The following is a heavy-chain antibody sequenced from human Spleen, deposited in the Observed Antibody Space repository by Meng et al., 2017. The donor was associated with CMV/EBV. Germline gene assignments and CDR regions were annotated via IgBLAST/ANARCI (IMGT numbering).Heavy chain of an antibody. J-gene: IGHJ5*02. D-gene: IGHD4-11*01. CDR2: ISSSGSST. CDR1: FTFSSFA. V-gene: IGHV3-23*01. Sequence: FTFSSFAMSWVRQAPGKGLEWVYHISSSGSSTFYADSVKGRFTISRDNPKNTLYLQMNSLRAEDTAVYYCAKVSLTITTSAFSRFDPWGQGTLVTVSS. CDR3: AKVSLTITTSAFSRFDP.